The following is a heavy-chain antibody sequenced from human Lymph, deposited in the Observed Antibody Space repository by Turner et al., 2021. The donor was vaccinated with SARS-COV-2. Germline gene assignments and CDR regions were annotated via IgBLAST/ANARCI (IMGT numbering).Heavy chain of an antibody. J-gene: IGHJ4*02. Sequence: QVQLQESGPGLVRPPETRSLTCTVSGGSISSYYWSWIRQPPGKGLEWIGYIFYSGSTIYNPSLKSRVTISVDTSKNQFSLKLSSVTAADTAVYYCARVIPAGWYYFDYWGQGTLVTVSS. V-gene: IGHV4-59*01. CDR3: ARVIPAGWYYFDY. CDR1: GGSISSYY. D-gene: IGHD2-2*01. CDR2: IFYSGST.